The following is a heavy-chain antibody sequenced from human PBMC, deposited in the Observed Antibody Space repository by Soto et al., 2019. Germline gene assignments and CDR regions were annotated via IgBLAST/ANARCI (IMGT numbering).Heavy chain of an antibody. J-gene: IGHJ6*02. D-gene: IGHD3-3*01. CDR2: IYYSGST. Sequence: SETLSLTCTVSGGSISSSSYYWGWIRQPPGKGLEWIGSIYYSGSTYYNPSLKSRVTISVDTSKNQFSLKLSSVTAADTAVYYCARQIYDFWSGYYLYYYYGMDVWGQGTTVTVPS. CDR1: GGSISSSSYY. CDR3: ARQIYDFWSGYYLYYYYGMDV. V-gene: IGHV4-39*01.